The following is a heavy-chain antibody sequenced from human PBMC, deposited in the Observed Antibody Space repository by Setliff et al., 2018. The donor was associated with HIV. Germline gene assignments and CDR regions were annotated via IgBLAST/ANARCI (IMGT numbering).Heavy chain of an antibody. CDR1: GFTFSSYA. CDR2: ISGIGGRT. V-gene: IGHV3-23*01. CDR3: ARDGAYYYDSSGYYHYYFDY. Sequence: GGSLRLSCAASGFTFSSYAMSWVRQAPGKGLEWVSGISGIGGRTYYADSVKGRVTISRDNAKNSLYLQMNSLRAEDTAVYYCARDGAYYYDSSGYYHYYFDYWGQGTLVTVSS. D-gene: IGHD3-22*01. J-gene: IGHJ4*02.